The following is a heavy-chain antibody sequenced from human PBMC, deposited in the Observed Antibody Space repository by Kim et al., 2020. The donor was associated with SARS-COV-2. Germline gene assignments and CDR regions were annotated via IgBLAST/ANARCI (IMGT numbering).Heavy chain of an antibody. D-gene: IGHD3-16*02. CDR1: GFTFSTSP. CDR3: AKGVSYRGFDY. J-gene: IGHJ4*02. V-gene: IGHV3-23*01. Sequence: GGSLRLSCVASGFTFSTSPMGWVRQAPGKGLEWVSRISWDGTRTYYADFVKGRVTMSSYQSKNMLYLHMNSLRVEDTAAYYCAKGVSYRGFDYWGQG. CDR2: ISWDGTRT.